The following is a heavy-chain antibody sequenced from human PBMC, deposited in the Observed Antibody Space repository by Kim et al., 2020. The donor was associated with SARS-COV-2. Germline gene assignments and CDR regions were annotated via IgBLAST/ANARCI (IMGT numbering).Heavy chain of an antibody. CDR3: ARGPIGVVVTAIGFHRGPPYGMDV. J-gene: IGHJ6*02. CDR2: IYYSGST. D-gene: IGHD2-21*02. Sequence: SETLSLTCTVSGGSISSYYWSWIRQPPGRGLEWIGYIYYSGSTNYNPSLKSRVTISVDTSKNQFSLKLSSVTAADTAVYYCARGPIGVVVTAIGFHRGPPYGMDVWGQGTTVTVSS. V-gene: IGHV4-59*01. CDR1: GGSISSYY.